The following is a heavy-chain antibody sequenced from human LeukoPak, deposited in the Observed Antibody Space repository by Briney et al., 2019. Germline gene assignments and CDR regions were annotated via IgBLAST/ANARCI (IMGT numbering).Heavy chain of an antibody. CDR3: ARYFEYSSSWGYYYYMDV. D-gene: IGHD6-6*01. Sequence: SETLSLTCTVSGGSISSYYWSWIRQPPGKGLKWIGYIYYSGSTNYNPSLKSRVTISVDTSKNQFSLKLSSVTAADTAVYYCARYFEYSSSWGYYYYMDVWGKGTTVTVSS. CDR1: GGSISSYY. V-gene: IGHV4-59*01. J-gene: IGHJ6*03. CDR2: IYYSGST.